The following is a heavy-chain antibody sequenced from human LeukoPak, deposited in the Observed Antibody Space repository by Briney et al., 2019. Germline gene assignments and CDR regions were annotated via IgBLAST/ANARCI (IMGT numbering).Heavy chain of an antibody. D-gene: IGHD3-22*01. CDR3: ARGIGTSYDSSRDAFDI. V-gene: IGHV4-61*02. Sequence: PPQTLSLTCTVSAGSINSGDYYWSWIRQPAGKGLEWIGRIYSPGTNYNYNPSLKSRVTISIDTSKNQFSLKLTSVTAADTAVYYCARGIGTSYDSSRDAFDIWGQGTMVTVSS. CDR2: IYSPGTN. J-gene: IGHJ3*02. CDR1: AGSINSGDYY.